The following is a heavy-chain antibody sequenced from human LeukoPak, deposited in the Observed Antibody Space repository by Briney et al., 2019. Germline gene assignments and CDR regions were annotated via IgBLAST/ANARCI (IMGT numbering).Heavy chain of an antibody. V-gene: IGHV3-30*02. CDR3: AKARDSANYYFDF. D-gene: IGHD1-26*01. J-gene: IGHJ4*01. Sequence: GGSLRLSCLGSGFIFRAYDMHWVRQAQGKGPEWVAHIQDEGISKTYGDAVKGRFAISRDNSKNMVYLDMASLTVADTALYYCAKARDSANYYFDFWGHGTLVIVSS. CDR2: IQDEGISK. CDR1: GFIFRAYD.